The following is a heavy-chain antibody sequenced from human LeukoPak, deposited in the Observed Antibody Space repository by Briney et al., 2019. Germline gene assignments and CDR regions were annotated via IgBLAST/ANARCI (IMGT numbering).Heavy chain of an antibody. CDR3: AKDMGSITMVRGVNYFDY. J-gene: IGHJ4*02. V-gene: IGHV3-7*03. CDR2: IKQDGSEK. Sequence: GGSLRLSCAASGFTFSSYWMSWVRQAPGKGLEWVANIKQDGSEKYYVDSVKGRFTISRDNAKNSLYLQMNSLRAEDTALYYCAKDMGSITMVRGVNYFDYWGQGTLVTVSS. CDR1: GFTFSSYW. D-gene: IGHD3-10*01.